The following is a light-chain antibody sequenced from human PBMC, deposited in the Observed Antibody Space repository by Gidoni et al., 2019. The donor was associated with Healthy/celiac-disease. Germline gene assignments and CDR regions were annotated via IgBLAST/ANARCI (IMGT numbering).Light chain of an antibody. CDR2: DVS. CDR1: SSDVGGYNY. V-gene: IGLV2-14*03. CDR3: SSYTSSSTLYVV. Sequence: QSALPQPASVSGSPGQSITISCTGTSSDVGGYNYVSWYQHPPGKAPKLMIYDVSNRPSGVSNRFSGSKSGNTASLTIPGLQAEDEAYYYCSSYTSSSTLYVVFGGGTKLTVL. J-gene: IGLJ2*01.